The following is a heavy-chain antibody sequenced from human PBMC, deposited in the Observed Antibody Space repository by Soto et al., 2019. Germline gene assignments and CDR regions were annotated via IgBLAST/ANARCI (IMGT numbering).Heavy chain of an antibody. CDR2: IIPIFGTA. V-gene: IGHV1-69*01. J-gene: IGHJ6*02. CDR3: ARADQYCSGGSCYSYYGMDV. Sequence: QVQLVQSGAEVKKPGSSVKVSCKASGGTFSSYAISWVRQAPGQGLEWMGGIIPIFGTANYAQKLQGRVTITADESTSTAYMELSSLRSEDTAVYYCARADQYCSGGSCYSYYGMDVWGQGTTVTVSS. D-gene: IGHD2-15*01. CDR1: GGTFSSYA.